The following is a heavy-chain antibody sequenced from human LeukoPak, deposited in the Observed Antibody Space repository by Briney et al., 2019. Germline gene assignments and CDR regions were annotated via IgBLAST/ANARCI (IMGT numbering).Heavy chain of an antibody. Sequence: GASVKVSCKAPGYTFTSYYMHWVRQAPGQGLEWMGIINPSGGSTSYAQKFQGRVTMTRDTSTSTVYMELSSLRSEDTAVYYCARASSRYYGMDVWGQGTTVTVSS. V-gene: IGHV1-46*01. CDR1: GYTFTSYY. CDR3: ARASSRYYGMDV. CDR2: INPSGGST. J-gene: IGHJ6*02.